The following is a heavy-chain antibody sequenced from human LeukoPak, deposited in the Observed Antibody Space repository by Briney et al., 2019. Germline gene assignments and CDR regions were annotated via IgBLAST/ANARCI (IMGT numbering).Heavy chain of an antibody. V-gene: IGHV3-23*01. CDR1: GFTFSIYC. CDR3: AKVAGKSY. D-gene: IGHD6-19*01. CDR2: ISGSGGST. Sequence: PGGSLRLSCAASGFTFSIYCMSWVRQPPGKGREWVSAISGSGGSTYYADSVKGRFNISRDNYKNTLYLQMNSLRAEDTAVYYCAKVAGKSYWGQGTLVTVSS. J-gene: IGHJ4*02.